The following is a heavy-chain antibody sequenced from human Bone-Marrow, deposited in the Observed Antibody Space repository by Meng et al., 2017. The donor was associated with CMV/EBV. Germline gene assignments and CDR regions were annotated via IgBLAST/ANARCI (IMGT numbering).Heavy chain of an antibody. J-gene: IGHJ5*02. CDR3: ARDLAARLPGDNWFDP. D-gene: IGHD6-6*01. CDR1: GYTFTSYG. V-gene: IGHV1-18*01. CDR2: ISAYNGNT. Sequence: ASVKVSCKASGYTFTSYGISWVRQAPGQGLEWMGWISAYNGNTNYAQKLQGRVTMTTDTSTSTAYMELRSLRSDDTAVYYCARDLAARLPGDNWFDPWDQGPLVPVSS.